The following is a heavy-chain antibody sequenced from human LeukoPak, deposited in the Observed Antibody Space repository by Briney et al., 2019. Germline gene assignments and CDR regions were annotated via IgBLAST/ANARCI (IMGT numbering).Heavy chain of an antibody. CDR3: ARDPYGDYDAFDI. V-gene: IGHV3-30*04. CDR2: ISYDGSNK. CDR1: GFTFSSYA. Sequence: PGGSLRLSCAASGFTFSSYAMHWVRQAPGKGLEWVAVISYDGSNKYYADSVKGRFTISRDNAKNSLYLQMNSLRAEDTAVYYCARDPYGDYDAFDIWGQGTMVTVSS. J-gene: IGHJ3*02. D-gene: IGHD4-17*01.